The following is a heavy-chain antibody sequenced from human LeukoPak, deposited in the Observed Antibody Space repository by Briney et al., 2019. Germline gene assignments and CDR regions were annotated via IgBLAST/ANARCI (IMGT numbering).Heavy chain of an antibody. CDR2: ISAYNGNT. Sequence: GASVKVSCKASGYTFTSYGISWVRQAPGQGLEWMGWISAYNGNTNYAQKLQGRVTMTTDTSTSTAYMELRSLRSDDTAVYYCARTNYVSVAYYMDVWGKGTTVTVSS. D-gene: IGHD1-7*01. J-gene: IGHJ6*03. CDR1: GYTFTSYG. V-gene: IGHV1-18*01. CDR3: ARTNYVSVAYYMDV.